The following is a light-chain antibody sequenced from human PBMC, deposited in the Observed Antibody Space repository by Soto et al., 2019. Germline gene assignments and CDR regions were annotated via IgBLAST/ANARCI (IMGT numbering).Light chain of an antibody. CDR2: KAS. CDR3: QHYNSYSEA. J-gene: IGKJ1*01. CDR1: QTISSW. Sequence: DIQMTQSPSTLSGSVGDRVTITCRASQTISSWLAWYQQKPGKAPKLLIYKASTLKSGVPSRFSGSGSGTEVTLTISSLQPDDFATYDGQHYNSYSEAFGQGTKVELK. V-gene: IGKV1-5*03.